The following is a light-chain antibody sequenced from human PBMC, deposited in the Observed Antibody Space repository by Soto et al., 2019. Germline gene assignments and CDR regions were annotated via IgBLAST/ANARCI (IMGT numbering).Light chain of an antibody. CDR3: MQVLQTPIIT. CDR1: QSLLHSNGYNY. CDR2: LGS. J-gene: IGKJ5*01. V-gene: IGKV2-28*01. Sequence: VVTQSTLSLPVTPGEPASISCRSSQSLLHSNGYNYLDWYLQKPGQSPQLLIYLGSNRSSGVPDRFSGSGSGTDFTLKISRVEAEDVGVYYCMQVLQTPIITFGQ.